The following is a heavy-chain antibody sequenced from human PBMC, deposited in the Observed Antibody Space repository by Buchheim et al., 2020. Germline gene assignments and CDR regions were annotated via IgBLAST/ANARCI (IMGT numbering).Heavy chain of an antibody. J-gene: IGHJ5*02. CDR3: AKGSPTWSGYYKEVRNWFDP. V-gene: IGHV3-23*01. Sequence: EVQLLESGGGLVQPGGSLRLSCAASGLTFSSYAMSWVRQAPGKGLEWVSAISGSGGSTYYADSVKGRFTISRANSKNTLYLQMNSLRAEDTAVYYCAKGSPTWSGYYKEVRNWFDPWGQGTL. CDR1: GLTFSSYA. D-gene: IGHD3-3*01. CDR2: ISGSGGST.